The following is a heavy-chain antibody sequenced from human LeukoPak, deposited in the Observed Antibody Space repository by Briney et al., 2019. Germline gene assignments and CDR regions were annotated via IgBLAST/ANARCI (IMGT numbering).Heavy chain of an antibody. CDR3: ARDNGGGYDSSGYKTYYVDY. D-gene: IGHD3-22*01. V-gene: IGHV3-7*01. J-gene: IGHJ4*02. CDR2: IKQDGSEK. Sequence: GGSLRLSCAASGFTFSSYWMSWVRQAPGKGLEWVANIKQDGSEKYYVDSVKGRFTISRDNAKNSLYLQMNSLRAEDTAVYYCARDNGGGYDSSGYKTYYVDYWGQGTLVTVSS. CDR1: GFTFSSYW.